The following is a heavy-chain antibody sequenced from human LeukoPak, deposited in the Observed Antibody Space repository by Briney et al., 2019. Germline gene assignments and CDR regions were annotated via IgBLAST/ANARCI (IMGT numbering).Heavy chain of an antibody. CDR1: GGSISSYY. D-gene: IGHD1-26*01. Sequence: SETLSLTCTVSGGSISSYYWSWVRQPPGKGLEWIGYIYYSGSNNYNPSLKSRVTISVDTSKNPFSLKLSSVTAADTAVYYCARVRRYSGSYWFDPWGQGTLVTVSS. CDR3: ARVRRYSGSYWFDP. CDR2: IYYSGSN. J-gene: IGHJ5*02. V-gene: IGHV4-59*01.